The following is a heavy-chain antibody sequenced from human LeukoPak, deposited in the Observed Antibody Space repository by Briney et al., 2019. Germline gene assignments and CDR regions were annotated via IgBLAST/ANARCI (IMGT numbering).Heavy chain of an antibody. D-gene: IGHD2-21*01. J-gene: IGHJ4*02. CDR1: GYTFTSYG. Sequence: ASVKVSCKASGYTFTSYGISWVRQAPGQGLEWMGWISAYNGNTNYAQKLQGRVTMTIDTSTSTAYMELRSLRSDDTAVYYCARVVAGVYYFDYWGQGTLVTVSS. V-gene: IGHV1-18*01. CDR3: ARVVAGVYYFDY. CDR2: ISAYNGNT.